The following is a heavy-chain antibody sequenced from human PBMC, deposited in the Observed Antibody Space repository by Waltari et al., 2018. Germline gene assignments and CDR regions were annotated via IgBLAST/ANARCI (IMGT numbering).Heavy chain of an antibody. V-gene: IGHV3-53*04. CDR3: AREYSSSRWFAP. CDR2: ICSGGST. J-gene: IGHJ5*02. D-gene: IGHD6-6*01. Sequence: EVQLVESGGGLVQPGGSLRLSCAASGFTVSSNYMSWVRQAPGKGLEWASVICSGGSTYYADSVKGRFTISRHNSKNTLYLQMNSLGAEDTAVYYCAREYSSSRWFAPWGQGTLVTVSS. CDR1: GFTVSSNY.